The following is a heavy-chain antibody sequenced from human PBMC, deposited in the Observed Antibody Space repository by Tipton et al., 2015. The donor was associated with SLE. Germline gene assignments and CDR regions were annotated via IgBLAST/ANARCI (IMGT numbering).Heavy chain of an antibody. Sequence: TLSLTCTVSGGSISRGSYNWSWIRQPAGKGLEWIGHMYSGGSTNYNPSLKSRVTISVDTSKNQFSLKLSSVTAADTAVYYCARRGYDIPYYYYMDVWGKGTTVTVSS. CDR3: ARRGYDIPYYYYMDV. J-gene: IGHJ6*03. D-gene: IGHD3-9*01. CDR1: GGSISRGSYN. CDR2: MYSGGST. V-gene: IGHV4-61*09.